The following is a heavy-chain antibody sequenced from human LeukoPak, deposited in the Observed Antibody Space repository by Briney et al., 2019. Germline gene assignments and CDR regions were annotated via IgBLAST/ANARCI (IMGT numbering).Heavy chain of an antibody. CDR3: ARDPRVFNSGWYSRVEDYFDY. J-gene: IGHJ4*02. Sequence: GGSLRLPCAASGFTFSNYWMHWVRQAPGKGLVWVSHIVSDGSSTTYADSVKGRFTISRDNAKNTLYLQMNSLRAEDTAVYYCARDPRVFNSGWYSRVEDYFDYWGQGTLITVSS. D-gene: IGHD6-19*01. CDR1: GFTFSNYW. CDR2: IVSDGSST. V-gene: IGHV3-74*01.